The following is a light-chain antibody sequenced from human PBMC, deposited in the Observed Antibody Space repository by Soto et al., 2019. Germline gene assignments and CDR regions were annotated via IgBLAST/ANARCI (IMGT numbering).Light chain of an antibody. CDR2: EDN. CDR1: SSDVGSYNL. V-gene: IGLV2-23*01. CDR3: CSYAGSRYV. J-gene: IGLJ1*01. Sequence: QSALTQPASVSGSPGQSITISCTGTSSDVGSYNLVSWYQQHPGKAPKLMIYEDNKRPSGVSNRFSGSKSGNTASLTISGLQAEDEADFYCCSYAGSRYVFGTGTKVTVL.